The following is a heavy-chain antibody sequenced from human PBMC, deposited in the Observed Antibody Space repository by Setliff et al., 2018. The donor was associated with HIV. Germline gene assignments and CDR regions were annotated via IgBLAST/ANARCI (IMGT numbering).Heavy chain of an antibody. J-gene: IGHJ3*02. CDR2: IYHTGSS. Sequence: SETLSLTCDVSGFSISSRYYWGWIRQSPGKGLEWIGNIYHTGSSYYNPSLNDRATISLDTSKNQFSLKLNSATAADTAGYYCARGSCSTISCSLRVGNDAFDIWGQGTMVTVSS. D-gene: IGHD2-2*01. CDR1: GFSISSRYY. CDR3: ARGSCSTISCSLRVGNDAFDI. V-gene: IGHV4-38-2*01.